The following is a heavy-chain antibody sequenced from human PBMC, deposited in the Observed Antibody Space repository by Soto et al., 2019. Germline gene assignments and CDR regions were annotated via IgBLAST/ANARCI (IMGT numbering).Heavy chain of an antibody. D-gene: IGHD5-18*01. J-gene: IGHJ4*02. CDR2: IYYSGST. V-gene: IGHV4-61*01. Sequence: QVQLQESGPGLVKPSETLSLTCTVSGGSVSSGSYYWSWIRQPPGKGLEWIGYIYYSGSTNYNPSLKSRVTISVDTSKSQFSLKLSSVTAADTAVYYCARERLGYSYGRDYWGQGTLVTVSS. CDR1: GGSVSSGSYY. CDR3: ARERLGYSYGRDY.